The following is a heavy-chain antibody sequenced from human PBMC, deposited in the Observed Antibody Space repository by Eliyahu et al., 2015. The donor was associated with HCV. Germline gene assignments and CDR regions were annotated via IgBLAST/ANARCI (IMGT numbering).Heavy chain of an antibody. CDR1: GYTFTNFY. Sequence: QVQLVQSGAEVKKPGASVKVSCKASGYTFTNFYMHWVRQAPGQGLEWMGIINPSPGSTSYAQKFQGRVTMTRDTSTNTVYMELNSLRSEDTAVYYCARSDGGYYGMDVWGQGTTVTVSS. J-gene: IGHJ6*02. V-gene: IGHV1-46*01. CDR3: ARSDGGYYGMDV. D-gene: IGHD5-24*01. CDR2: INPSPGST.